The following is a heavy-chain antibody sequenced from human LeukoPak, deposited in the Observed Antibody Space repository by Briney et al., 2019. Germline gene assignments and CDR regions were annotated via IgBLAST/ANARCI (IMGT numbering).Heavy chain of an antibody. CDR1: GYTFTSYS. Sequence: ASLKVSCKASGYTFTSYSISWVRQAPGQGLEWMGWISAYIGNTNYTQKLQGKVTMTTGTSTSTAYMELRSLRSDDTAVYYCARVFSLGYCSSTSCFGRRWFDPWGQGTLVTVSS. CDR2: ISAYIGNT. J-gene: IGHJ5*02. D-gene: IGHD2-2*01. CDR3: ARVFSLGYCSSTSCFGRRWFDP. V-gene: IGHV1-18*01.